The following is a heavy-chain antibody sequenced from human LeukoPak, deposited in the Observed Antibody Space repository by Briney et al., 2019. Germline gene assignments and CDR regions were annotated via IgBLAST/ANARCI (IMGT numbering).Heavy chain of an antibody. CDR3: VRDLMGAGGTTAYFHH. Sequence: PGGSLRLSCAASGFTFSDYSMNWVRQAPGKGPEWVSSISRRSRHLYYAGSVKGRFTISRDNAKNSLYLQMNSLRAEDMAVYYCVRDLMGAGGTTAYFHHWGQGTLVTVSS. V-gene: IGHV3-21*01. D-gene: IGHD1-1*01. CDR2: ISRRSRHL. CDR1: GFTFSDYS. J-gene: IGHJ1*01.